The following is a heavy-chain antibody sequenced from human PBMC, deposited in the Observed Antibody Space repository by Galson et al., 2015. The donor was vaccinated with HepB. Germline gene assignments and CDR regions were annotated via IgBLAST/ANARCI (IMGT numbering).Heavy chain of an antibody. CDR1: GGTFSSYT. CDR2: INAGNGNT. Sequence: SVKVSCKASGGTFSSYTISWVRQAPGQGLEWMGWINAGNGNTKYSQKFQGRVTITRETSASTAYMELSSLRSEDTAVYYCARGGVLWFGEPSAVHYYGMDVWGQGTTVTVSS. V-gene: IGHV1-3*01. D-gene: IGHD3-10*01. J-gene: IGHJ6*02. CDR3: ARGGVLWFGEPSAVHYYGMDV.